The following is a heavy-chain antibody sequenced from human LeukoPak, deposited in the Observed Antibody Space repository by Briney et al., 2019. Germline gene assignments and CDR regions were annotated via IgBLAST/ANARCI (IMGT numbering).Heavy chain of an antibody. CDR3: ARGHDSIKTFGEVIKSRTRWFDP. D-gene: IGHD3-3*01. Sequence: SETLSLTCTVSGDSISGFYWSWIRQPPGEGLEWIGSIYYSGSTYYKPSLKSRVTISVDTSKNQFSLKLSSVTAADTAVYYCARGHDSIKTFGEVIKSRTRWFDPWGQGTLVTVSS. V-gene: IGHV4-59*12. CDR2: IYYSGST. CDR1: GDSISGFY. J-gene: IGHJ5*02.